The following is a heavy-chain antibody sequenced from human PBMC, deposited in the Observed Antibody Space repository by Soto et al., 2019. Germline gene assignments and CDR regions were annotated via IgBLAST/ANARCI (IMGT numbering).Heavy chain of an antibody. CDR1: GFTFSSYV. J-gene: IGHJ6*02. CDR3: ARSRTGTTYGGMDV. V-gene: IGHV3-30*14. D-gene: IGHD1-7*01. Sequence: QPGGSLRLSCVASGFTFSSYVIHWVRQAPGKGLEWVALISTDGTEKHYPDSVRGRFTISRDNSKNTLYLQMNSLRAEDTAVYYCARSRTGTTYGGMDVWGQGTTVTVSS. CDR2: ISTDGTEK.